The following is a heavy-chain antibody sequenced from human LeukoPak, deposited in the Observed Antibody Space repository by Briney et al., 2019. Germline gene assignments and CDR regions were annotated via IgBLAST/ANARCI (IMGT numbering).Heavy chain of an antibody. V-gene: IGHV3-48*01. Sequence: PGGSLRLSCAASGFTFSSYSMNWVRQAPGKGLEWVSYISSSSSTMYYADSVKGRFTISRDNAKNSLYLQMNSLRAEDTAVYYCARNDFWSGPSLYYMDVWGKGTTVTVSS. D-gene: IGHD3-3*01. CDR1: GFTFSSYS. CDR3: ARNDFWSGPSLYYMDV. J-gene: IGHJ6*03. CDR2: ISSSSSTM.